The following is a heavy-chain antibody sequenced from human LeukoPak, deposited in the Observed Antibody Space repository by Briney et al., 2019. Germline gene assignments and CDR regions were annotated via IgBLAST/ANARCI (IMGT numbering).Heavy chain of an antibody. CDR1: GGSISSGGYS. CDR2: IYHSGST. Sequence: SQTLSLTCAVSGGSISSGGYSWSWIRQPPGKGLEWIGYIYHSGSTYYNPSLKSRVTISVDRSKNQFSLKLSPVTAADTAVYYCARGAPIHCSGGSCYSSWFDPWGQGTLVTVSS. J-gene: IGHJ5*02. D-gene: IGHD2-15*01. CDR3: ARGAPIHCSGGSCYSSWFDP. V-gene: IGHV4-30-2*01.